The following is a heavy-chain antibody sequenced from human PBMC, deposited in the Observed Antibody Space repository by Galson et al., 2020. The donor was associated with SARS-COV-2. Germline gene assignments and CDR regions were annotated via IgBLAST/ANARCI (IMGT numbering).Heavy chain of an antibody. D-gene: IGHD5-18*01. J-gene: IGHJ6*03. CDR2: TYTSRSP. CDR3: AGGMSSPGIGYSYVTGYDYYMDV. V-gene: IGHV4-61*02. CDR1: VGPLRSGRHY. Sequence: SEPLTLTCTVSVGPLRSGRHYWSPIRHPAGTGLECNERTYTSRSPKPNPPLKNRLTITLDTSKNQFSLKLSSVTAADTAVYFCAGGMSSPGIGYSYVTGYDYYMDVWGEGTTVTISS.